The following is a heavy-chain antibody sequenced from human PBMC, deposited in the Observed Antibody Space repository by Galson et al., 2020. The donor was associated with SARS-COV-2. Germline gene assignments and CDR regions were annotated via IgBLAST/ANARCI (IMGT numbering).Heavy chain of an antibody. CDR3: ARNWGGSGGIDY. CDR2: IYYSGST. V-gene: IGHV4-31*03. CDR1: GGSISSGGYY. Sequence: SQTLSLTCTVSGGSISSGGYYWSWIRQHPGKGLEWIGYIYYSGSTYYNPSLKSRVTISVDTSKNQFSLKLSSVTAADTAVYYCARNWGGSGGIDYWGQGTLVTVSS. D-gene: IGHD6-19*01. J-gene: IGHJ4*02.